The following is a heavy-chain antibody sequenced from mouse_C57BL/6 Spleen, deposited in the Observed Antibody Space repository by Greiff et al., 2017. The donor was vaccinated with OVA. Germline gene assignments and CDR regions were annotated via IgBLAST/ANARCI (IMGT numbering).Heavy chain of an antibody. CDR2: IYPGDGDT. J-gene: IGHJ4*01. D-gene: IGHD2-3*01. CDR3: AREGYDGYYVGYAMDY. Sequence: QVQLQQSGAELVKPGASVKISCKASGYAFSSYWMNWVKQRPGKGLEWIGQIYPGDGDTNYNGKFKGKATLTADKSSSTAYMQLSSLTSEDSAVYFCAREGYDGYYVGYAMDYWGQGTSVTVSS. CDR1: GYAFSSYW. V-gene: IGHV1-80*01.